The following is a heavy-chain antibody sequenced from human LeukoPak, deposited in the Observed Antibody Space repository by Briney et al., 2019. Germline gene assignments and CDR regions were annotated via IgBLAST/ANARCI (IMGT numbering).Heavy chain of an antibody. J-gene: IGHJ4*02. CDR3: ATLRWGQVDY. D-gene: IGHD2-21*02. CDR1: GFTFSSYG. Sequence: GRSLRLSCAASGFTFSSYGMHWVRQAPGKGLEWVAVISYDGSNKYYADSVKGRFTISRDISKNTVYLQMNSLRAEDTAVYYCATLRWGQVDYWGRGTLVTVSS. CDR2: ISYDGSNK. V-gene: IGHV3-30*03.